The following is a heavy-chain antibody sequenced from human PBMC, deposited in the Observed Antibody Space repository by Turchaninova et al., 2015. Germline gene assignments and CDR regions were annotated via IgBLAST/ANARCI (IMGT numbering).Heavy chain of an antibody. CDR2: VIPIFGTA. V-gene: IGHV1-69*01. CDR1: GGTFSSYS. D-gene: IGHD2-15*01. Sequence: QVQLVQSGAEVTKPGSSVKVSCKASGGTFSSYSISGVRQAPGQGCEVMGGVIPIFGTANYAQKFQGRVTITADESTSTAYMELSSLRSEDTAVYYSARYQVVAAYSYDYWGQGTLVTVSS. CDR3: ARYQVVAAYSYDY. J-gene: IGHJ4*02.